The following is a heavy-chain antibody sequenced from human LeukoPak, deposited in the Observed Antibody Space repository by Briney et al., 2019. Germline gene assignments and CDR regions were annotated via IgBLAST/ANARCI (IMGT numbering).Heavy chain of an antibody. J-gene: IGHJ6*02. V-gene: IGHV4-34*01. Sequence: SETLSLTCGVNGGSFGDYYWSWIRQPPGKGLEWIGEVDHSGTTNYNPSLKGRVTILIHTSKSQFSLKVNSVTAADTAVYYCARTRKWDCSGGSCYSYYYYYYGMDVWGQGTTVTVSS. CDR3: ARTRKWDCSGGSCYSYYYYYYGMDV. CDR2: VDHSGTT. D-gene: IGHD2-15*01. CDR1: GGSFGDYY.